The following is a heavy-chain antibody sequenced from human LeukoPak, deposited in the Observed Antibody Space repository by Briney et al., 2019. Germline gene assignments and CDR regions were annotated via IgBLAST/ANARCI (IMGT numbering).Heavy chain of an antibody. J-gene: IGHJ6*04. D-gene: IGHD6-13*01. Sequence: GGSVRLSCAASGFTFCSYSMSWVRQSPGKGLEWVSSISSSIIYIYYADSVKGRFTISRDNAKNSLYLQMSSLRVEDTAVYFCAREWGSRGLDVWGKGTTVTISS. CDR2: ISSSIIYI. CDR1: GFTFCSYS. CDR3: AREWGSRGLDV. V-gene: IGHV3-21*01.